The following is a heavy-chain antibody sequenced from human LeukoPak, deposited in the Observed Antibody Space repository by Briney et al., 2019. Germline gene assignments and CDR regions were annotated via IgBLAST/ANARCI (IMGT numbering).Heavy chain of an antibody. CDR2: VSTYNSET. Sequence: ASVKVSCKASGYRISSNGISWVRQAPGQGLEWVGWVSTYNSETNYAPKFQGRVTMTKDTSTSTVYMELRSLRADDTAVYYCARDNWNEFDPWGQGTLVTVSS. CDR3: ARDNWNEFDP. CDR1: GYRISSNG. J-gene: IGHJ5*02. D-gene: IGHD1-20*01. V-gene: IGHV1-18*04.